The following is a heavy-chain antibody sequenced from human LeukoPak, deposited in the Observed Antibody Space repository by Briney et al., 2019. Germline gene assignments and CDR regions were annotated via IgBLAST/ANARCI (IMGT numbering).Heavy chain of an antibody. J-gene: IGHJ6*02. CDR2: ISWDGGST. CDR3: AKDGAYYYGMDV. V-gene: IGHV3-43*01. Sequence: GGSLRLSCAASGFTFNNAWMNWVRQPPGKGLEWVSLISWDGGSTYYADSVKGRFTISRDNSKNSLYLQMNSLRTEDTALYYCAKDGAYYYGMDVWGQGTTVTVSS. CDR1: GFTFNNAW.